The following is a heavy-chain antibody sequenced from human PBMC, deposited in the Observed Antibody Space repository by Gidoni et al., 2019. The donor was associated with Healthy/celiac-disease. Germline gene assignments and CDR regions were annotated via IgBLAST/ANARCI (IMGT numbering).Heavy chain of an antibody. J-gene: IGHJ4*02. Sequence: EVQLVESGGGLVQPGGSLRLSCAASGFTFSSYWMHWVRQAPGKGLVWVSRINSDGSSTSYEDSVKGRFTISRDNAKNTLYLQMNSLRAEDTAVYYCARDMYGDGGFDYWGQGTLVTVSS. V-gene: IGHV3-74*01. CDR3: ARDMYGDGGFDY. CDR2: INSDGSST. D-gene: IGHD4-17*01. CDR1: GFTFSSYW.